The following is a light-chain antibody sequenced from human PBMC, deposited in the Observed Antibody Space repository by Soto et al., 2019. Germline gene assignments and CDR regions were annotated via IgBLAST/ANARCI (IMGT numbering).Light chain of an antibody. CDR3: QSYDSSLSALYV. Sequence: QSALTHPPSVSGAPGQRFTISCTWSSSNIGAGYDVHWYQQLPGTAPKLLIYGNSNRPSGVPDRFSGSKSGTSASLAITGLKAEDEADYYCQSYDSSLSALYVFGTGTKVPVL. J-gene: IGLJ1*01. V-gene: IGLV1-40*01. CDR1: SSNIGAGYD. CDR2: GNS.